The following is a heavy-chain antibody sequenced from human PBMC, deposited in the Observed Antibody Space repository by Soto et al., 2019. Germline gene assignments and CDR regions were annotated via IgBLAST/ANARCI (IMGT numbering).Heavy chain of an antibody. CDR2: ISAYNGNT. Sequence: GSSVKVSCKASGYTFTRYVISWVRQAPGQGLEWMGWISAYNGNTNYAQKLQGRVTMTTDTSTSTAYMELRSLRSDDTAVYYCARAPGAYYDSSGLVYWGQGTLVXVSS. V-gene: IGHV1-18*01. CDR3: ARAPGAYYDSSGLVY. CDR1: GYTFTRYV. D-gene: IGHD3-22*01. J-gene: IGHJ4*02.